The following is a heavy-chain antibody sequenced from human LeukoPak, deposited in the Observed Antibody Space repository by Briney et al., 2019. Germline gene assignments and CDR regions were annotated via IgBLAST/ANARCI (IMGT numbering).Heavy chain of an antibody. V-gene: IGHV1-2*02. J-gene: IGHJ4*02. CDR3: AGVESIAGLGY. CDR2: INPNSGDT. Sequence: ASVKVSCKASGYTFTGYYMHWVRQAPGQGLEWMGWINPNSGDTNYAQKLQGRVTMTRDTSISTAYMELSRLRSDDTAVYYCAGVESIAGLGYWGQGTLVTVSS. D-gene: IGHD6-6*01. CDR1: GYTFTGYY.